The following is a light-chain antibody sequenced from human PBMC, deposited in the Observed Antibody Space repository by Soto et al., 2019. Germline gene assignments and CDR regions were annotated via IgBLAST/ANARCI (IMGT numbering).Light chain of an antibody. CDR3: SSYAGSNVV. CDR1: SSDVGGYNY. CDR2: EVN. J-gene: IGLJ2*01. V-gene: IGLV2-8*01. Sequence: QSALTQPRSVSGSPGQSVTISCTGTSSDVGGYNYVSWYQQHPGKAPKLMIYEVNKRPSGVPDRFSGSKSGNTASLTVSGLQAEDEADFYCSSYAGSNVVFGGGTQLTVL.